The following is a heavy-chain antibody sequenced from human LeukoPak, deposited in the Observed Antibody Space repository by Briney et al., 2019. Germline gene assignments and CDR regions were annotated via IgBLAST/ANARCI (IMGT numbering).Heavy chain of an antibody. D-gene: IGHD6-13*01. CDR1: GYSISSGYY. V-gene: IGHV4-38-2*02. CDR2: IYHSGST. J-gene: IGHJ4*02. Sequence: KPSETLSLTCTVSGYSISSGYYWGWIRQPPGKGLEWIGSIYHSGSTYYKPSLKSRVTTSVDTSKNQFSLKLSSVTAADTAVYYCARVVYTGAAAGSVDYWGQGTLATVSS. CDR3: ARVVYTGAAAGSVDY.